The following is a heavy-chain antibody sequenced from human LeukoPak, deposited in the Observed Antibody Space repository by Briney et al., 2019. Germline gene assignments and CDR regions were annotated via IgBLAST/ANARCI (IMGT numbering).Heavy chain of an antibody. CDR1: GGSFSGYY. CDR3: ARAIVAGTSLSDY. J-gene: IGHJ4*02. D-gene: IGHD6-19*01. Sequence: SETLSLTCAVYGGSFSGYYWSWIRQPPGKGLEWIGEINHSGSTNYNPSLKSRVTISVDTSKNQFSLKLSSVTAADTAVYYCARAIVAGTSLSDYWGQGTLVTVSS. CDR2: INHSGST. V-gene: IGHV4-34*01.